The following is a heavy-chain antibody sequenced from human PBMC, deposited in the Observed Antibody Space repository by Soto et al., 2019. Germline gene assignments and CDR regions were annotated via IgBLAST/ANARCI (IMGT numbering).Heavy chain of an antibody. D-gene: IGHD4-17*01. Sequence: PGGSLRLSCAASGFTFSSYGMHWVRQAPGKGLEWVAVIWYDGSNKYYADSVKGRFTISRDNSKNTLYLQMNSLRAEDTAVYYCAREQVTTRAFDIWGQGTMVTVSS. V-gene: IGHV3-33*08. CDR3: AREQVTTRAFDI. J-gene: IGHJ3*02. CDR1: GFTFSSYG. CDR2: IWYDGSNK.